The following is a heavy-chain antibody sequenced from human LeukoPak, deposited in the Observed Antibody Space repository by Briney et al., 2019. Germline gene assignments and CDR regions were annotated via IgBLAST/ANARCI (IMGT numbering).Heavy chain of an antibody. D-gene: IGHD3-16*01. Sequence: GGSLRLSCAASGFTFSSYWMSWVRQAPGKRLEWVANIKQDGSEKYYVDSVKGRFTISRDNAENSLYLQTNSLRAEDTAVYYCARDLDYFDYWGQGTLVTVSS. CDR1: GFTFSSYW. CDR2: IKQDGSEK. V-gene: IGHV3-7*01. CDR3: ARDLDYFDY. J-gene: IGHJ4*02.